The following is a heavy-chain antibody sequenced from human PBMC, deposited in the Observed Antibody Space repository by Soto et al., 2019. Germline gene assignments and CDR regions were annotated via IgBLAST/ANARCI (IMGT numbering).Heavy chain of an antibody. CDR3: AKADFWSGYPNSPYYYYGMDV. Sequence: PGGSLRLSCAASGFTFDDYTMHWVRQAPGKGLEWVSLISWDGGSTYYADSVKGRFTISRDNSKNSLYLQMNSLRTEDTALYYCAKADFWSGYPNSPYYYYGMDVWGQGTTVTVSS. J-gene: IGHJ6*02. CDR1: GFTFDDYT. D-gene: IGHD3-3*01. V-gene: IGHV3-43*01. CDR2: ISWDGGST.